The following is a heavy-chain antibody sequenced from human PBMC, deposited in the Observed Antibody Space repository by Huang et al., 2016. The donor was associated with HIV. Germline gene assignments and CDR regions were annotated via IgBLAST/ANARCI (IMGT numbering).Heavy chain of an antibody. V-gene: IGHV4-39*02. Sequence: QESGPGLVGPSETLSLTCAVSGDSINSNTFYWGWIRRPPGKGLEWIGSIYYSETTYYNPALKRRARIAVDASKNRIFLHLRSVTAADTGVYYCARTGVAVSDDPEYFQHWGQGALVTIS. J-gene: IGHJ1*01. CDR3: ARTGVAVSDDPEYFQH. CDR1: GDSINSNTFY. CDR2: IYYSETT. D-gene: IGHD3-3*01.